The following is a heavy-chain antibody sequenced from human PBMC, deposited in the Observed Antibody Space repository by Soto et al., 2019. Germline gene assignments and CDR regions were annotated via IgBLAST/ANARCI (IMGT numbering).Heavy chain of an antibody. CDR3: ARWERKITMVRGVAGLDY. Sequence: ASVKVSCKASGYTFTIYGINWVRQAPGQGLEWMGWISPDNGNTNYAQKLQGRVTMTRDTSTSTAYMELSSLRSEDTAVYYCARWERKITMVRGVAGLDYWGQGTLVTVSS. CDR1: GYTFTIYG. CDR2: ISPDNGNT. J-gene: IGHJ4*02. D-gene: IGHD3-10*01. V-gene: IGHV1-18*01.